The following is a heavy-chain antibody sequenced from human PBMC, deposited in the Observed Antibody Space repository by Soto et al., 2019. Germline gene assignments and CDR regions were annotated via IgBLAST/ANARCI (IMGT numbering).Heavy chain of an antibody. Sequence: EVQLVESGGGLVKPGGSLRLSCAASGFTFSSYSMNWVRQAPGKGLEWVSSISSSSSYIYYADSVKGRFTISRANAKNSLYLQMNSLRAEDTAVYYCARDPTAVTSRFDPWGQGTLSPSPQ. J-gene: IGHJ5*02. CDR3: ARDPTAVTSRFDP. V-gene: IGHV3-21*01. D-gene: IGHD4-4*01. CDR1: GFTFSSYS. CDR2: ISSSSSYI.